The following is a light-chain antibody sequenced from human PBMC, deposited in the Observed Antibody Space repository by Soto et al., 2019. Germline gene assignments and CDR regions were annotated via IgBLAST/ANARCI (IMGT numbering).Light chain of an antibody. J-gene: IGKJ1*01. Sequence: EVVLTQSPGTLSLSPGGRATLSCRASQSVGNSFVAWYQHKPGQPPRLLIYDTSKRATGIPDRFSGSGSGSDFTLTLSELEPEDFAVYCCQQYGTFGQGTKVDIK. V-gene: IGKV3-20*01. CDR2: DTS. CDR1: QSVGNSF. CDR3: QQYGT.